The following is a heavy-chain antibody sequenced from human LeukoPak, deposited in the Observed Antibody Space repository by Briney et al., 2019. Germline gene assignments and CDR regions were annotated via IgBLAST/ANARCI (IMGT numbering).Heavy chain of an antibody. CDR1: GGSISSSSYY. V-gene: IGHV4-39*01. J-gene: IGHJ4*02. CDR2: IYYSGST. Sequence: PSETLSLTCTVSGGSISSSSYYWGWIRQPPGKGLEWIGSIYYSGSTYYNPSLKSRVTISVDTSKNQSSLKLSSVTAADTAVYYCARPAGYSSSWYIFDYWGQGTLVTVSS. D-gene: IGHD6-13*01. CDR3: ARPAGYSSSWYIFDY.